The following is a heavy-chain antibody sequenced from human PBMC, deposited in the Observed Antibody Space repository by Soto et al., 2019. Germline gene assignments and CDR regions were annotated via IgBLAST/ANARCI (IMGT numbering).Heavy chain of an antibody. V-gene: IGHV6-1*01. CDR3: AKGDNLGPKTGYAFDP. J-gene: IGHJ5*02. Sequence: PSQTLSLTCAISGDSVSSNTASWNWIRQSPSRGLERLGRTYFRSKWSNDYAVSVKSRIIINPDTSNNQFSLQLNSVTPEDTAVYFCAKGDNLGPKTGYAFDPWGQGIMVTVSS. D-gene: IGHD5-12*01. CDR2: TYFRSKWSN. CDR1: GDSVSSNTAS.